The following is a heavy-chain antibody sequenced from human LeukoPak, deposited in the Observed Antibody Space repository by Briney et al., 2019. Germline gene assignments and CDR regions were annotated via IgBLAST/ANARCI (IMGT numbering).Heavy chain of an antibody. D-gene: IGHD3-22*01. V-gene: IGHV3-49*03. J-gene: IGHJ4*02. CDR3: TRDPYYYDSSGYYLADY. CDR1: GFTFGYYA. Sequence: SGGSLRLSCTASGFTFGYYAMSWFRQAPGKGLEWVGCIRSKAYGGTTEYAASVKGRFTISRDDSKSIAYLQMNSLKTEDTAVYYCTRDPYYYDSSGYYLADYWGQGTLVTVSS. CDR2: IRSKAYGGTT.